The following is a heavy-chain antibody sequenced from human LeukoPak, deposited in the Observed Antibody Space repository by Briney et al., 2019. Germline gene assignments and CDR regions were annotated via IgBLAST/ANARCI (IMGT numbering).Heavy chain of an antibody. CDR2: INPNSGGT. CDR1: GGTFSSYA. CDR3: AGGGYSGYDSFDY. Sequence: GASVKVSCKASGGTFSSYAISWVRQAPGQGLEWMGWINPNSGGTNYAQKFQGRVTMTRDTSISTAYMELSRLRSDDTAVYYCAGGGYSGYDSFDYWGQGTLVTVSS. D-gene: IGHD5-12*01. J-gene: IGHJ4*02. V-gene: IGHV1-2*02.